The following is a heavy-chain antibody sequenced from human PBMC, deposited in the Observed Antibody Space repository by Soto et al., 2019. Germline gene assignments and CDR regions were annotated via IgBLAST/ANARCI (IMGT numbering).Heavy chain of an antibody. CDR3: ARVKYYYDSSGYQYYYYGMDV. V-gene: IGHV1-69*13. D-gene: IGHD3-22*01. J-gene: IGHJ6*02. Sequence: ASVKVSCKASGGTFSSYAISWVRQAPGQGLEWMGGIIPIFGTANYAQKFQGRVTITADESTSTAYMELSSLRSEDTAVYYCARVKYYYDSSGYQYYYYGMDVWGQGTTVTVSS. CDR2: IIPIFGTA. CDR1: GGTFSSYA.